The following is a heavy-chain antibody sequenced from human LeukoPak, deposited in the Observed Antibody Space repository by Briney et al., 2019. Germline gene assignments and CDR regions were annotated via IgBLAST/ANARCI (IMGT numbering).Heavy chain of an antibody. CDR1: GYSFTTYW. J-gene: IGHJ4*02. CDR3: ARHGDIPFDY. D-gene: IGHD4-17*01. CDR2: IYPADSDT. V-gene: IGHV5-51*01. Sequence: GESLQISCKGSGYSFTTYWIGWVRQMPGKGLEWMGIIYPADSDTRYSPSFQGQVTISADKSISTAYLQWSSLKASDTAMYYCARHGDIPFDYWGQGTLVAVSS.